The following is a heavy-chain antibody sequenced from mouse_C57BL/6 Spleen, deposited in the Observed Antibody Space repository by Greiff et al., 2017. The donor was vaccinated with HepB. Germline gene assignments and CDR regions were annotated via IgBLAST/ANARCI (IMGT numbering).Heavy chain of an antibody. CDR2: IDPSDSYT. CDR3: ARYLDYYGNSPYGY. D-gene: IGHD1-1*01. J-gene: IGHJ2*01. Sequence: QVQLQQPGAELVRPGTSVKLSCKASGYTFTSYWMHWVKQRPGQGLEWIGVIDPSDSYTNYNQKFKGKATLTVDTSSSTAYMQLSSLTSEDSAVYYCARYLDYYGNSPYGYWGQGTTLTVSS. CDR1: GYTFTSYW. V-gene: IGHV1-59*01.